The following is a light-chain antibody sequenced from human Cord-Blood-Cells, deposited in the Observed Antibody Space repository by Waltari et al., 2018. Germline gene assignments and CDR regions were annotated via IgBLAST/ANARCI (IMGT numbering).Light chain of an antibody. Sequence: QSALTQPASVSGSPGQSITISSTGTSRDIGGYNYVSWYQQHPGKAPKLMIYEVSNRPSGVSNRFSGSKSGNTASLTISGLQAEDEADYYCSSYTSSSTLVFGTGTKVTVL. CDR2: EVS. CDR3: SSYTSSSTLV. V-gene: IGLV2-14*01. CDR1: SRDIGGYNY. J-gene: IGLJ1*01.